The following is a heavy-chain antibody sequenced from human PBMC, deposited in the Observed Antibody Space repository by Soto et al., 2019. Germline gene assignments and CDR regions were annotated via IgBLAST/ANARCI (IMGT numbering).Heavy chain of an antibody. Sequence: QVQLVESGGGVVQPGRSLRLSCAASGFTFSSYAMHWVRQAPGKGLEWVAVISYDGSNKYYADSVKGRFTISRDNSKNTLYLQMNSLRAEDTAVYYCARDRELIAAAGTGGFDPWGQGTLVTVSS. CDR3: ARDRELIAAAGTGGFDP. D-gene: IGHD6-13*01. CDR2: ISYDGSNK. J-gene: IGHJ5*02. CDR1: GFTFSSYA. V-gene: IGHV3-30-3*01.